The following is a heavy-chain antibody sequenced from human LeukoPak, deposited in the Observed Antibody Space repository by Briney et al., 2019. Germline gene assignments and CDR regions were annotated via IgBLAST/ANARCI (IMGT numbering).Heavy chain of an antibody. CDR1: GASFSGYY. CDR2: IYHSGST. Sequence: SETLSLTCAVYGASFSGYYWSWIRQPPGKGLEWIGEIYHSGSTNYNPSLKSRVTISVDKSKNQFSLKLSSVTAADTAVYYCAGDREPNWFDPWGQGTLVTVSS. J-gene: IGHJ5*02. D-gene: IGHD1-14*01. V-gene: IGHV4-34*01. CDR3: AGDREPNWFDP.